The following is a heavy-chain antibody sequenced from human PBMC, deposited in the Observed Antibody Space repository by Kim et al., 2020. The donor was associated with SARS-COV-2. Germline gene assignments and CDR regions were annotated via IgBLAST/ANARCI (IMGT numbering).Heavy chain of an antibody. D-gene: IGHD1-1*01. CDR1: GVSIRSFNYF. V-gene: IGHV4-39*01. CDR3: ARQTETRDALDI. J-gene: IGHJ3*02. Sequence: SETLSLTCPVSGVSIRSFNYFWGWIRQPPGKGLEWIGTLSYSGITYYNPSLKSRVSISVDTSQNHFSLRLDSVTATDTAVYYCARQTETRDALDICGQGT. CDR2: LSYSGIT.